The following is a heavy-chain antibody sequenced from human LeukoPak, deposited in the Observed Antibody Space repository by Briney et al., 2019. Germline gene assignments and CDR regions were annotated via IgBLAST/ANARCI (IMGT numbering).Heavy chain of an antibody. D-gene: IGHD5-24*01. CDR1: GFPFRSNW. V-gene: IGHV3-74*01. J-gene: IGHJ4*02. CDR3: ARTDNLDY. CDR2: IKSDGSST. Sequence: GGSLRLSCAASGFPFRSNWVHWVRQAPGKGLVWVSRIKSDGSSTIYADSVKGRFTVSRDNAKNTLYLQMNSLRAEDTAVYYCARTDNLDYWGQGTLVTVSS.